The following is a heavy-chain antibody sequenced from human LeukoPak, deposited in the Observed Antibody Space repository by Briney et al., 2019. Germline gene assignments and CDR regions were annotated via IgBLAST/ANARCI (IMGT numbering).Heavy chain of an antibody. CDR2: IKQDGSEK. J-gene: IGHJ4*02. Sequence: GGSLRLSCAASGFTFSSYWMSWVRQAPGKGLEWVANIKQDGSEKYYVDSVKGRFTISRDNAMNSLYLQMNSLRAEDAAVYYCARGLRRAYYYDSSGYWSGSYFDYWGQGTLVTVSS. V-gene: IGHV3-7*01. D-gene: IGHD3-22*01. CDR3: ARGLRRAYYYDSSGYWSGSYFDY. CDR1: GFTFSSYW.